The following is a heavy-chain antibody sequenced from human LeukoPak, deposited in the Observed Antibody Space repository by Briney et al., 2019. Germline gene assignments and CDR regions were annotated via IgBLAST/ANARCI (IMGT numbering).Heavy chain of an antibody. CDR3: ARAGGIAAAGIRRSYYYGMDV. CDR2: INPNSGGT. V-gene: IGHV1-2*02. Sequence: ASVKVSCKASGYTFTSYGISWVRQAPGQGLEWMGWINPNSGGTNYAQKFQGRVTMTRDTSISTAYMELSRLRSDDTAVYYCARAGGIAAAGIRRSYYYGMDVWGQGTTVTVSS. J-gene: IGHJ6*02. D-gene: IGHD6-13*01. CDR1: GYTFTSYG.